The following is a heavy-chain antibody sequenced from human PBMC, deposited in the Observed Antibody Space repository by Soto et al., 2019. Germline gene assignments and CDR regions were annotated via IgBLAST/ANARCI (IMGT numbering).Heavy chain of an antibody. D-gene: IGHD3-9*01. V-gene: IGHV3-30-3*01. CDR1: GFTFSSYA. CDR3: ARDQNVVLRYFDWPPAYYYYYGMDV. Sequence: PGGSLRLSCAASGFTFSSYAMHWVRQAPGKGLEWVAVISYDGSNKYYADSVKGRFTISRDNSKNTLYLQMNGLRAEDTAVYYCARDQNVVLRYFDWPPAYYYYYGMDVWGQGTTGTVS. CDR2: ISYDGSNK. J-gene: IGHJ6*02.